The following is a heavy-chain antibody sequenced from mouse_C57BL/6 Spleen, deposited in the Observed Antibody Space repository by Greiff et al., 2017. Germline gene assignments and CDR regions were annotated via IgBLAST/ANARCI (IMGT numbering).Heavy chain of an antibody. CDR1: GFTFSSYG. CDR2: ISSGGSYT. Sequence: EVKLVESGGDLVKPGGSLKLSCAASGFTFSSYGMSWVRQTPDKRLEWVATISSGGSYTYYPDSVKGRFTISRDNAKNTLYLQMSSLKSEDTAMYYCARIYYDYDVAYWGQGTLVTVSA. V-gene: IGHV5-6*01. CDR3: ARIYYDYDVAY. D-gene: IGHD2-4*01. J-gene: IGHJ3*01.